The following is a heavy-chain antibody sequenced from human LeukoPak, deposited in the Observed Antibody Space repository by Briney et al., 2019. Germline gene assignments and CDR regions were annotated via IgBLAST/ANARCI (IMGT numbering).Heavy chain of an antibody. D-gene: IGHD3-10*01. CDR1: GGTFSSYA. Sequence: SVKVSCKACGGTFSSYAISWVRQDPGQGLEWMGRIIPILGIANYAQKFQGRVTITADKSTSTAYMELSSLRSEDTAVYYCARIPTKSYYYGSGSYLPNWGQGTLVTVSS. V-gene: IGHV1-69*04. CDR2: IIPILGIA. CDR3: ARIPTKSYYYGSGSYLPN. J-gene: IGHJ4*02.